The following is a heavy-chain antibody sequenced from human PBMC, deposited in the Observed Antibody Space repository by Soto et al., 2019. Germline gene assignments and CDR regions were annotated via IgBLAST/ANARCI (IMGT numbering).Heavy chain of an antibody. D-gene: IGHD5-12*01. CDR1: GYTCTSYG. J-gene: IGHJ5*02. Sequence: ASVKVSCKASGYTCTSYGISWVRQAPGQGLEWMGWISAYNGNTNYAQKLQGRVTMTTDTSTSTAYMELRSLRSDDTAVYYCARDPDRWLQSRHNWFDPWGQGTLVTVSS. CDR2: ISAYNGNT. CDR3: ARDPDRWLQSRHNWFDP. V-gene: IGHV1-18*01.